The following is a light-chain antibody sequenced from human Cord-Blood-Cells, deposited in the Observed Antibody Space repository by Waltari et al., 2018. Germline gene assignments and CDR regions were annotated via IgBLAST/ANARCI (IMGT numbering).Light chain of an antibody. CDR1: QGISNY. CDR2: AAS. V-gene: IGKV1-27*01. Sequence: DIQMTQSPSSLSASVGDRVPITCRASQGISNYLTLDQQKPGKVPKLLIYAASTLQSGVLSRFSGSGSGTDFTLSISSLQPEDDATYYCQKYNSAPLTFGGGTKVEIK. CDR3: QKYNSAPLT. J-gene: IGKJ4*01.